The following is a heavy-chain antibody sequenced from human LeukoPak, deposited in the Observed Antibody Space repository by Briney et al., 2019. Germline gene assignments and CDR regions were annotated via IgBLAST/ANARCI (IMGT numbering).Heavy chain of an antibody. J-gene: IGHJ6*03. Sequence: PSETLSLTCTVSGDSISSYYWSWIRQPPGKGLEWIGYIYYSGSTNYNPSLKSRVTISVDTSKNQFSLKLSSVTAADTAVYYCARRAVVVPAARGYYYYYMDVWGKGTTVTVSS. D-gene: IGHD2-2*01. CDR3: ARRAVVVPAARGYYYYYMDV. CDR1: GDSISSYY. V-gene: IGHV4-59*01. CDR2: IYYSGST.